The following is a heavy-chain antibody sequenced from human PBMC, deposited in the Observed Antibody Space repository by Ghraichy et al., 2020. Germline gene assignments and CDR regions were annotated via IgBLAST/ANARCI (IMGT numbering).Heavy chain of an antibody. CDR3: ARDRLIYEKQYYYYGMDV. D-gene: IGHD5/OR15-5a*01. CDR1: GFTFSRYE. Sequence: GESLNISCAASGFTFSRYEINWVRQTPGKGLEWVSYINSSGSTIYYADSVKGRFTISRDNAKNSLYLQMNSLRAEDTAVYYCARDRLIYEKQYYYYGMDVWGQGTTVTVS. J-gene: IGHJ6*02. V-gene: IGHV3-48*03. CDR2: INSSGSTI.